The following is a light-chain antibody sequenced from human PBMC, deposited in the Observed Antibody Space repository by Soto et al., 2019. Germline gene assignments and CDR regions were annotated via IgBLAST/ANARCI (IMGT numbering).Light chain of an antibody. V-gene: IGKV1-9*01. Sequence: DIQMTQSPSSLSASVGDRVTITCRASQGIGTSLAWYQQKPGKAPKLLIYAASNFQSGVPSRFSGSGSGTHFTLTISSLQPEDIATYYCQQLHGYPITFGQGTRLEIK. CDR1: QGIGTS. CDR2: AAS. J-gene: IGKJ5*01. CDR3: QQLHGYPIT.